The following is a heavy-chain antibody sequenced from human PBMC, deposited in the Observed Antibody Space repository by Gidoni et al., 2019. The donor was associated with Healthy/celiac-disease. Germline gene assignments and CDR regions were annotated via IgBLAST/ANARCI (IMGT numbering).Heavy chain of an antibody. V-gene: IGHV3-23*01. D-gene: IGHD5-18*01. CDR3: AKDQSSGYRYVNPGSY. Sequence: EVQLLESGGGLVQPGGSLRLSCAASGFTFSSYAMSWVRQAPGKGREWVAAISGSGGSICYADSGKDRFNISRDKSKNTLYLQMNRLRAEETGVYYCAKDQSSGYRYVNPGSYWGQGTLVTVSS. CDR2: ISGSGGSI. CDR1: GFTFSSYA. J-gene: IGHJ4*02.